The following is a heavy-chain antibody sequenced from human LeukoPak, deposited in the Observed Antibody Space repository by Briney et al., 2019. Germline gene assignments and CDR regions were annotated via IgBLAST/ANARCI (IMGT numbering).Heavy chain of an antibody. Sequence: GRSLRLSCAASGFTLDDYVMHWVRQAPGRGLEWVSGISWNSVSIGYADSVKGRFTISRDNAKNSLYLQMNSLRAEDTALYYCAKDIGTGGTGWYFDLWGRGTLVTVSS. J-gene: IGHJ2*01. CDR3: AKDIGTGGTGWYFDL. V-gene: IGHV3-9*01. CDR2: ISWNSVSI. D-gene: IGHD6-13*01. CDR1: GFTLDDYV.